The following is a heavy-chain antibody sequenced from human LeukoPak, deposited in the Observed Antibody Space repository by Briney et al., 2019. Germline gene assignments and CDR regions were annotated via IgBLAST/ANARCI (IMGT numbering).Heavy chain of an antibody. Sequence: SVKVSCKASGFTFTSSAVQWVRQARGQRLEWIGWIVVGSGNTNYAQKFQERVTITRDMSTSTVYMELSSLRSEDTAVYYCAADGSPHYYDSSGYYYDYWGQGTLVTVSS. CDR2: IVVGSGNT. CDR1: GFTFTSSA. CDR3: AADGSPHYYDSSGYYYDY. J-gene: IGHJ4*02. D-gene: IGHD3-22*01. V-gene: IGHV1-58*01.